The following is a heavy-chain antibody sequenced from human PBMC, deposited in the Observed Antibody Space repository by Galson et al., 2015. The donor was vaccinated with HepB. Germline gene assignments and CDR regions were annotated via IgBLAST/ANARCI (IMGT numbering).Heavy chain of an antibody. V-gene: IGHV3-30*04. CDR3: AREGIAVAGTKPVFLYYFDY. CDR1: GFTFSSYA. J-gene: IGHJ4*02. CDR2: ISYDGSNK. Sequence: SLRLSCAASGFTFSSYAMHWVRQAPGKGLEWVAVISYDGSNKYYADSVKGRFTISRDNSKNTLYLQMNSLRAEDTAVYYCAREGIAVAGTKPVFLYYFDYWGQGTLVTVSS. D-gene: IGHD6-19*01.